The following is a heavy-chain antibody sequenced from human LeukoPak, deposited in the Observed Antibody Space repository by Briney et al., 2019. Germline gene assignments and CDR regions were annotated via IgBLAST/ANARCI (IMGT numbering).Heavy chain of an antibody. CDR2: IYPGDSDT. Sequence: GESLKSSFKGSGYAFTSHWIGGVRQIPGKGLEWMGIIYPGDSDTRYSPSFQGQVTITVDKSINTAYLQWSSLKASDTAIYSCARPMSGHYSSLDYWGQGTLVTVSS. CDR1: GYAFTSHW. V-gene: IGHV5-51*01. CDR3: ARPMSGHYSSLDY. J-gene: IGHJ4*02. D-gene: IGHD1-26*01.